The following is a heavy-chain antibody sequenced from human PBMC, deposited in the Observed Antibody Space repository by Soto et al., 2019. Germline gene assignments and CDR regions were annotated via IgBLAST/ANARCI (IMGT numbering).Heavy chain of an antibody. D-gene: IGHD1-1*01. CDR2: TYYRSKWYT. V-gene: IGHV6-1*01. J-gene: IGHJ5*02. Sequence: PSQTLSLTCAISGESVSSDGAAWNWIRQSPSRGLEWLGRTYYRSKWYTDYAVSVQSRMTIIPDTSRNQFYLQLTSVTPEDTAINYCARWRIQLERRWFDPWGQGTLVTVSS. CDR1: GESVSSDGAA. CDR3: ARWRIQLERRWFDP.